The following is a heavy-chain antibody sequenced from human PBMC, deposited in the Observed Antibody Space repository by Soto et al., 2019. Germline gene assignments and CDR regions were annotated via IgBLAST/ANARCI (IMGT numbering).Heavy chain of an antibody. CDR2: SRNKGHSYST. CDR1: GFTLTDRY. V-gene: IGHV3-72*01. Sequence: GGSLRLSCAASGFTLTDRYMDWVRQAPGKGLEWVGRSRNKGHSYSTEYAASVKGRFTISRGDSQYSLFLQMNSLKSEDKGVYYCARGHNGFDVWGQGTKVTVSS. J-gene: IGHJ6*02. CDR3: ARGHNGFDV.